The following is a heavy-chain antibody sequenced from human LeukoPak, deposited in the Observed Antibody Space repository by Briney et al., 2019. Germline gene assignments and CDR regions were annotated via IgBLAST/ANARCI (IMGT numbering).Heavy chain of an antibody. CDR1: GFTFSDTW. CDR2: IRSDGSDT. J-gene: IGHJ4*02. Sequence: PGGSLRLSCAASGFTFSDTWMHWVRQAPGEGLVWVSRIRSDGSDTRYAESVKGRFTISRDNSKNTLYLQMNSLRAEDTAIYYCAKGAYFDYWGQGTLVTVSS. V-gene: IGHV3-74*01. CDR3: AKGAYFDY.